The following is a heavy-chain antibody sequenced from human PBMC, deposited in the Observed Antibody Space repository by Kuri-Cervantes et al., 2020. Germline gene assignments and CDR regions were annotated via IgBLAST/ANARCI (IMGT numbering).Heavy chain of an antibody. V-gene: IGHV1-18*04. Sequence: ASVKVSCKASVYPFSSYGISWVRQAPGQGLEWMGWISAYNGITNYAQKFQGRVTMTTDTSTSTAYMELRSLRSDDTAVYYCAREGEAVAGPGADYWGQGTLVTVSS. J-gene: IGHJ4*02. CDR1: VYPFSSYG. D-gene: IGHD6-19*01. CDR2: ISAYNGIT. CDR3: AREGEAVAGPGADY.